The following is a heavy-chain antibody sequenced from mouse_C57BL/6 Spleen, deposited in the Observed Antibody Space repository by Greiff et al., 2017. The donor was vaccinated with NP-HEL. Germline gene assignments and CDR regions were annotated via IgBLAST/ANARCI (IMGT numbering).Heavy chain of an antibody. CDR2: INPSSGYT. V-gene: IGHV1-7*01. CDR1: GYTFTSYW. D-gene: IGHD1-1*01. Sequence: VQLQQSGAELAKPGASVKLSCKASGYTFTSYWMHWVKQRPGQGLEWIGYINPSSGYTKYNQKFKDKATLTADKSSSTAYMQLSSLTYEDSAVYYCASSYYGSDWYFDVWGTGTTVTVSS. CDR3: ASSYYGSDWYFDV. J-gene: IGHJ1*03.